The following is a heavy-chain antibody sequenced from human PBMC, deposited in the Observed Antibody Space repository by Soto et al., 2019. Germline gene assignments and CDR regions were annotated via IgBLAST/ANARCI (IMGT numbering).Heavy chain of an antibody. CDR3: ARGLRDPIVLMVYAPLYYYGMDV. Sequence: GASVKVSCKASGYTFTSYDINWVRQATGQGLEWMGWMNPNSGNTGYAQKFQGRVTMTRNTSISTAYMELSSLRSEDTAVYYCARGLRDPIVLMVYAPLYYYGMDVWGQGTTVTVSS. CDR2: MNPNSGNT. CDR1: GYTFTSYD. V-gene: IGHV1-8*01. D-gene: IGHD2-8*01. J-gene: IGHJ6*02.